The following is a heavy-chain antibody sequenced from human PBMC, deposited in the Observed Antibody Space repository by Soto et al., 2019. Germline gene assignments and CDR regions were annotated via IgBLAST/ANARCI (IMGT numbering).Heavy chain of an antibody. V-gene: IGHV1-18*04. CDR1: GYTFTSYG. J-gene: IGHJ3*02. CDR3: ARDLPPPAYYYDSSGPDAFDI. Sequence: ASVKVSCKASGYTFTSYGISWVRQAPGQGLEWMGWISAYNGNTNYAQKLQGRVTMTTDTSTSTAYMELRSLRSDDTAVYYCARDLPPPAYYYDSSGPDAFDIWGQGTMVTVSS. D-gene: IGHD3-22*01. CDR2: ISAYNGNT.